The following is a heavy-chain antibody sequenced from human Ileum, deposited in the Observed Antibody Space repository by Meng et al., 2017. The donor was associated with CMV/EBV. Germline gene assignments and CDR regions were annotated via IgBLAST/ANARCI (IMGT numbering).Heavy chain of an antibody. CDR1: GGSVSGHY. Sequence: QVQLQQWGAGLLRPSETLSLTSAVYGGSVSGHYWSWIRQTPGKGLEWIGEMNPSGVTIYNPSLKGRVTISVDTSKNQFSLKLTSVTAADTALYYCARELGYCSGGNCYGGTFDYWGQGTLVTVSS. D-gene: IGHD2-15*01. CDR2: MNPSGVT. J-gene: IGHJ4*02. V-gene: IGHV4-34*02. CDR3: ARELGYCSGGNCYGGTFDY.